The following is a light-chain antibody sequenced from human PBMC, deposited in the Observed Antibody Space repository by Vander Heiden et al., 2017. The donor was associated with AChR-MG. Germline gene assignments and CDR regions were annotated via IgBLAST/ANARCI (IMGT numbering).Light chain of an antibody. CDR3: QSYGSSNLWV. CDR1: SGSIASNY. V-gene: IGLV6-57*04. J-gene: IGLJ3*02. CDR2: EDN. Sequence: FMLTQPHSVSESPGKTITISCTRSSGSIASNYVQWYRQRPGSAPTTVIFEDNRRPSGVPDRVSASIDISSNSASLIISGLKTEDEADYYCQSYGSSNLWVFGGGTKVTVL.